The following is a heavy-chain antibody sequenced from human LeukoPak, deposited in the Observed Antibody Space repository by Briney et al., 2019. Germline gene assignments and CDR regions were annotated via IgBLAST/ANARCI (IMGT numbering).Heavy chain of an antibody. CDR3: ARGGEYYYYYYMDV. D-gene: IGHD3-10*01. Sequence: QPGRSLRLSCAASGFTLSSYAMHWVRQSPGKGLAWVAVISYDGSNKYYADSVKGRFTISRDNSKNTLYLQMNSLRAEDTAVYYRARGGEYYYYYYMDVWGKGTTVTVSS. V-gene: IGHV3-30-3*01. J-gene: IGHJ6*03. CDR2: ISYDGSNK. CDR1: GFTLSSYA.